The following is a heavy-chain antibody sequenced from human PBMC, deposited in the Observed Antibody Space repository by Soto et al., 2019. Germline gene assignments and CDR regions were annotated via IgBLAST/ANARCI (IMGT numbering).Heavy chain of an antibody. CDR2: ISYDGSNK. CDR1: GFTFSSYA. D-gene: IGHD3-3*01. Sequence: GGSLRLSCAASGFTFSSYAMHWVRQAPGKGLEWVAVISYDGSNKYYADSVKGRFTISRNNSKNTLYLQMNSLRAEDTAVYYCARDGGFYWGQGTLVTVSS. J-gene: IGHJ4*02. V-gene: IGHV3-30-3*01. CDR3: ARDGGFY.